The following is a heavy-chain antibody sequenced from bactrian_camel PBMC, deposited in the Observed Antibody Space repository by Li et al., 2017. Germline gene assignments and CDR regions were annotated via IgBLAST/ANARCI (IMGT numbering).Heavy chain of an antibody. CDR1: LFIFSSSY. J-gene: IGHJ4*01. CDR2: ISGDGSDT. Sequence: VQLVESGGGFVQPGGSLRLSCTTSLFIFSSSYFSWVRQAPGKGLEWVASISGDGSDTYYADSMKGRFTISQDSAKKMQYLQMSGLKPEDTAMYYCAASFGSWPRLDRNEYNYWGQGTQVTVS. D-gene: IGHD6*01. V-gene: IGHV3S7*01. CDR3: AASFGSWPRLDRNEYNY.